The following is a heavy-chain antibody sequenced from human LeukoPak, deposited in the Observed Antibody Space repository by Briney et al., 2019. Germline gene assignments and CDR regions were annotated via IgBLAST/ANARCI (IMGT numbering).Heavy chain of an antibody. D-gene: IGHD2-8*02. CDR3: ARSVESTVPFYYYYYGMDV. J-gene: IGHJ6*02. CDR2: IYRSGST. CDR1: GGSISIYY. V-gene: IGHV4-4*09. Sequence: SETLSLTCTVSGGSISIYYWNWIRQPPGKGLEWIGYIYRSGSTYYNPSLKSRVTISVDRSKNQFSLKLSSVTAADTAVYYCARSVESTVPFYYYYYGMDVWGQGTTVTVSS.